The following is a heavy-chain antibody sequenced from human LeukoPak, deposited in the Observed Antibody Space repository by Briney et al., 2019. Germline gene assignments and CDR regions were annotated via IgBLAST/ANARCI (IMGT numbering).Heavy chain of an antibody. CDR1: GGSFSGYY. V-gene: IGHV4-34*01. D-gene: IGHD3-16*01. J-gene: IGHJ4*02. Sequence: SETLSLTCAVYGGSFSGYYWSWIRQPPGKGLEWIGEINHSGSTNYNPSLKSRVTISVDTSKNQFSLKLSSVTAADTAVYYCARGRRFGYWGQGTLVTVSS. CDR3: ARGRRFGY. CDR2: INHSGST.